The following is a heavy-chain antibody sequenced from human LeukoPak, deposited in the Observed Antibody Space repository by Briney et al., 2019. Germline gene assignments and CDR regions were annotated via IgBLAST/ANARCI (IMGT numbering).Heavy chain of an antibody. CDR3: AKGSTTSRPYYFDY. CDR1: GFTFSSFA. CDR2: ITAGGGST. J-gene: IGHJ4*02. D-gene: IGHD2-2*01. V-gene: IGHV3-23*01. Sequence: GGSLRLSCAASGFTFSSFAMSWIRQAPGEGLEWVSAITAGGGSTYHAESVKGRFTISRDNSKSTLYLQMNSLRAEDTAVYYCAKGSTTSRPYYFDYWGQGTLVTVSS.